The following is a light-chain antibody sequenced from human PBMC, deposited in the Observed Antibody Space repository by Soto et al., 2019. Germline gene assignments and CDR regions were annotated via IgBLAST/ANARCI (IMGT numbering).Light chain of an antibody. Sequence: PGERATLSCRASQSVSSSFFAWYQQKPGQAPRLLIYGASSRATGIPDRFSGSGSGTDFTLTISRLEPEDVAVYYCQQYGSSPLTFGGGTKVEIK. CDR1: QSVSSSF. J-gene: IGKJ4*01. V-gene: IGKV3-20*01. CDR2: GAS. CDR3: QQYGSSPLT.